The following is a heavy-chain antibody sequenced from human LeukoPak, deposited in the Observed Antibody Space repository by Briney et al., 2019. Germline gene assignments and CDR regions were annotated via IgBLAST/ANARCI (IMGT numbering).Heavy chain of an antibody. J-gene: IGHJ4*02. CDR1: LDSTTSNF. Sequence: SETLSLTCTVSLDSTTSNFWSWVRQPPGKGLEWIGEIHRSGSPNYSPSLQSRVTISIDRSRNQIALELSSVTAADTAVYYCAREILGGFNPGAYWGQGTLVTVSS. CDR3: AREILGGFNPGAY. CDR2: IHRSGSP. V-gene: IGHV4-4*02. D-gene: IGHD1-14*01.